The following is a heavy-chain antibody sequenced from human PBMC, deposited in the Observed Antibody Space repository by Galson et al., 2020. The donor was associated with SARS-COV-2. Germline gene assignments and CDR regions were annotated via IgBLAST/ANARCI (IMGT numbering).Heavy chain of an antibody. CDR2: IYPGDSDT. V-gene: IGHV5-51*01. CDR3: VREMTKVTTLFDL. CDR1: GYIFTTSW. Sequence: GESLKISCKGSGYIFTTSWIGWVRQMPGKGLEWMGIIYPGDSDTRYSPSFEGQVTISVDKSISTAYLQWSSLKASDTAMYYCVREMTKVTTLFDLWGQGTLVTVSS. D-gene: IGHD4-17*01. J-gene: IGHJ4*02.